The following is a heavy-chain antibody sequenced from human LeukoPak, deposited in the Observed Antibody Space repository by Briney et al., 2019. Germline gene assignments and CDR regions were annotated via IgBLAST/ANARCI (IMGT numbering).Heavy chain of an antibody. J-gene: IGHJ2*01. V-gene: IGHV4-39*07. D-gene: IGHD5-18*01. CDR3: ARGCSYGSYWYFDL. CDR1: GGSISSSSYY. CDR2: IYYSGST. Sequence: SETLSLTCTVSGGSISSSSYYWGWIRQPPGKGLEWIGSIYYSGSTNYNPSLKSRVTISVDTSKNQFSLKLSSVTAADTAVYYCARGCSYGSYWYFDLWGRGTLVTVSS.